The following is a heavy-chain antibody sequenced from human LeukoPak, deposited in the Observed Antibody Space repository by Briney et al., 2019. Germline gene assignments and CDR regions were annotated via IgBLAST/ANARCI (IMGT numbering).Heavy chain of an antibody. V-gene: IGHV3-9*01. Sequence: GGSLRLSCAASGFTFSSYEMNWVRQAPGKGLEWVSGISWNSGSIGYADSVKGRFTISRDNAKNSLYLQMNSLRAEDTALYYCAKDQHPLPDAFDIWGQGTMVTVSS. J-gene: IGHJ3*02. CDR2: ISWNSGSI. CDR1: GFTFSSYE. CDR3: AKDQHPLPDAFDI.